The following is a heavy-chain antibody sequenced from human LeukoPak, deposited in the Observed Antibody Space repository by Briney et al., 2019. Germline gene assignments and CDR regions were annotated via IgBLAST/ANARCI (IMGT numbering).Heavy chain of an antibody. CDR1: GFTFSSYS. J-gene: IGHJ5*02. CDR3: ARDVSLAAAGANWLDP. CDR2: ISSSSYI. Sequence: GGSLGLSCAASGFTFSSYSMNWVRQAPGKGLEWVSSISSSSYIYYADSVKGRFTISRDNAKNLLYLQMNSLRAEDTAVYYCARDVSLAAAGANWLDPWGQGTLVTVSS. V-gene: IGHV3-21*01. D-gene: IGHD6-13*01.